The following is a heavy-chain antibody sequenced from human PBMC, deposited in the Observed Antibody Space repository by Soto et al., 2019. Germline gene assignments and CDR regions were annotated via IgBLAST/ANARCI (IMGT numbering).Heavy chain of an antibody. V-gene: IGHV1-3*01. CDR3: ARVKPLNWYFDL. CDR1: GYTFTSYA. CDR2: INAGNGNT. Sequence: QVQLVQSGAEVKKPGASVKVSCKASGYTFTSYAMHWVRQAPGQRREWMGWINAGNGNTKYSQKFQGTVTITRDTSASTAYMELSSLRSEDTAVYYCARVKPLNWYFDLWGRGTLVTVSS. J-gene: IGHJ2*01.